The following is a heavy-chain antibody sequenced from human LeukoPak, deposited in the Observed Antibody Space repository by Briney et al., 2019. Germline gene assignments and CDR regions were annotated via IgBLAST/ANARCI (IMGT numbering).Heavy chain of an antibody. D-gene: IGHD1-26*01. CDR2: IWYDGSNK. V-gene: IGHV3-33*01. J-gene: IGHJ4*02. CDR3: ARGGELLRPADY. Sequence: GSLRLSCAASGFTFSSYGMHWVRQAPGKGLEWVAVIWYDGSNKYYADSVKGRFTISRDNAKNSLYLQMNNLRAEDTAVYYCARGGELLRPADYWGQGTLVTVSS. CDR1: GFTFSSYG.